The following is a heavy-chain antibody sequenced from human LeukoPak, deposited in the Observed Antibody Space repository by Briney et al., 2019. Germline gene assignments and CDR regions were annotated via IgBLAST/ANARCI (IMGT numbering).Heavy chain of an antibody. CDR2: ISSSGSTI. V-gene: IGHV3-11*01. CDR3: ARGRVLRRYYYYYMDV. J-gene: IGHJ6*03. Sequence: GGSLRLSCAASGFTFSDHYMSWIRQAPGKGLEWVSYISSSGSTIYYADSVKGRLTISRDNAKNSLYLQMNSLRAEDTAVYYCARGRVLRRYYYYYMDVWGKGTTVTVSS. D-gene: IGHD2/OR15-2a*01. CDR1: GFTFSDHY.